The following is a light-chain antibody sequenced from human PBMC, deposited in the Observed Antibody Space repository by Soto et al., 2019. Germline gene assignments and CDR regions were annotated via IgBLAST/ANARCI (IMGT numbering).Light chain of an antibody. J-gene: IGKJ1*01. Sequence: DIQMTQSPSTLSASVGDRVTITCRASQSISSWLAWYQQKPGKAPKILIYKASSLESGVPSSFSGSGSGTEFTLTITSLQSDDFATYYCQQYNSFPTFGQGTKVQIK. CDR1: QSISSW. CDR3: QQYNSFPT. V-gene: IGKV1-5*03. CDR2: KAS.